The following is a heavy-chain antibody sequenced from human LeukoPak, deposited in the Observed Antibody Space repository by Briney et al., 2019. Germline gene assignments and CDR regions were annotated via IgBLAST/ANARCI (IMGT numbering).Heavy chain of an antibody. CDR1: GFTFSSYA. J-gene: IGHJ3*02. CDR3: ASPLWSDGAFDI. Sequence: GGPLRLSCAASGFTFSSYAMHWVRQAPGKGLEWVAVISYDGSNKYYADSVKGRFTISRDNSKNTLYLQMNSLRAEDTAVYYCASPLWSDGAFDIWGQGTMVTVSS. V-gene: IGHV3-30-3*01. CDR2: ISYDGSNK. D-gene: IGHD3-3*01.